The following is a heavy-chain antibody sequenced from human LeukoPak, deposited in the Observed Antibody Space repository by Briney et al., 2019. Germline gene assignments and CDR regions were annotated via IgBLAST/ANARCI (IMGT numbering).Heavy chain of an antibody. CDR3: ARVVPPLYYFDY. D-gene: IGHD2-2*01. Sequence: SETLSLTCTVSNGSISSNYWSWIRQPPGKGLEWIGDIYYSGSTNYNPSLKGRVTISVDRSKNQFSLNLRSVTAADTAVYYCARVVPPLYYFDYWGQGTLVTVSS. J-gene: IGHJ4*02. CDR2: IYYSGST. V-gene: IGHV4-59*08. CDR1: NGSISSNY.